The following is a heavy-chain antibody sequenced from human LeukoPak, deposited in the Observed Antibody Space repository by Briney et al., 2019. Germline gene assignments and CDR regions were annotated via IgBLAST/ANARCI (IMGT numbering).Heavy chain of an antibody. Sequence: GESLKISCKGSGYSFTSYWIGRVRQMPGKGLEWMGIIYPGDSDTRYSPSFQGQVTISADKSISTAYLQWSSLKASDTAMYYCARGGVNYYDSSGYYSYWGQGTLVTVSS. V-gene: IGHV5-51*01. J-gene: IGHJ4*02. CDR2: IYPGDSDT. D-gene: IGHD3-22*01. CDR1: GYSFTSYW. CDR3: ARGGVNYYDSSGYYSY.